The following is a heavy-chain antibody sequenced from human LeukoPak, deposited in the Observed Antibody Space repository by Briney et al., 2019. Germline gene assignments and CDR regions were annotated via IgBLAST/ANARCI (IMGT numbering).Heavy chain of an antibody. J-gene: IGHJ3*02. D-gene: IGHD3-16*01. CDR2: ISSSSSTI. V-gene: IGHV3-48*01. Sequence: GGSLRLSCAASGFTFSSYTMNWVRQAPGKGLEWVSYISSSSSTIYYADSVKGRFTISRDNAKSSLYLQMNSLRAEDTAVYYCARVGGSRGLGVFDIWGQGKRVPV. CDR3: ARVGGSRGLGVFDI. CDR1: GFTFSSYT.